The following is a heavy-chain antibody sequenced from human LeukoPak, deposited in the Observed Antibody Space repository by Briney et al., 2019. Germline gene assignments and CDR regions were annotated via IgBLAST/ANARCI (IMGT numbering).Heavy chain of an antibody. CDR3: ARLPVPAAIPDYYYYMDV. Sequence: HPSGTLSLTCAVSGGSISSSNWWSWVRQPPGKGLEWIGEIYHSGSTNYNPSLKSRVTISVDKSKNQFSLKLSSVTAADTAVYYCARLPVPAAIPDYYYYMDVWGKGTTVTVSS. V-gene: IGHV4-4*02. CDR1: GGSISSSNW. D-gene: IGHD2-2*02. J-gene: IGHJ6*03. CDR2: IYHSGST.